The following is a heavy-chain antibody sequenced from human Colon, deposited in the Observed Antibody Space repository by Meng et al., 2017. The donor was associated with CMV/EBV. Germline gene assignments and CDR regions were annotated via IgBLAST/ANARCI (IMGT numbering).Heavy chain of an antibody. V-gene: IGHV4-30-4*08. CDR3: ARGEMPLHH. Sequence: SETLSLTCTVSGGSITSRDYYWTWIRQPPGKGLEWIGYMVYSGNTYFNPSLKSRVTMSIDTSKNLFSLKLSFATAADTAVYYCARGEMPLHHWGQGTLVTVSS. CDR2: MVYSGNT. D-gene: IGHD5-24*01. CDR1: GGSITSRDYY. J-gene: IGHJ1*01.